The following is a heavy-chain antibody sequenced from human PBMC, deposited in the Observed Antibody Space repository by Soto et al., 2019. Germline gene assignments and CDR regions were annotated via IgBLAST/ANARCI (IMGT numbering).Heavy chain of an antibody. D-gene: IGHD3-22*01. J-gene: IGHJ4*02. CDR3: ATGTAGDSSGYWVY. CDR2: IIPVLGTE. V-gene: IGHV1-69*01. Sequence: QVQLVQSGAEVKKPGSSVKGSCRASGGTFSSYAINWVRQAPGQGLEWMGGIIPVLGTEDYSQKFQGRVTITADESTSTAYMELSSLRSEDAAVYYCATGTAGDSSGYWVYWGQGTLVTVSS. CDR1: GGTFSSYA.